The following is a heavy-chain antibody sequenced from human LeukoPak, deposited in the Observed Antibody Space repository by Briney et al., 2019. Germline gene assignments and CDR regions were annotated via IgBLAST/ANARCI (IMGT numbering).Heavy chain of an antibody. V-gene: IGHV3-53*01. CDR2: IYSGGST. CDR3: ARGDYDILTGYDYYYYYGMDV. D-gene: IGHD3-9*01. CDR1: GFTVSSNY. Sequence: PGGSLRLSCAASGFTVSSNYMSWVRQAPGKGLEWVSVIYSGGSTYYADSVKGRFTISRDNSKNTLYLQMNSLRAEDTAVYYCARGDYDILTGYDYYYYYGMDVWGQGTTVTVSS. J-gene: IGHJ6*02.